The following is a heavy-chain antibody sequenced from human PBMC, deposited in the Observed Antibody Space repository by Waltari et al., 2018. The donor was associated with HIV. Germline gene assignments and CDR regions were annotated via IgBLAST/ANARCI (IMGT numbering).Heavy chain of an antibody. CDR3: AGEREWYFDL. CDR2: INHSGST. J-gene: IGHJ2*01. Sequence: QVQLQQWGAGLLKPSETLSLTCAVYGGSFSVYYWSWIRQPPGKGLEWIGEINHSGSTNYNPSLKSRVTISVDTSKNQFSLKLNSVTAAETAVYYCAGEREWYFDLWGRGTLVTVSS. V-gene: IGHV4-34*01. CDR1: GGSFSVYY. D-gene: IGHD1-26*01.